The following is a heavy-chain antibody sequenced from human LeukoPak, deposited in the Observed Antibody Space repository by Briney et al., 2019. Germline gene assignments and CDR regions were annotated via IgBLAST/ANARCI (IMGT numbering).Heavy chain of an antibody. CDR1: GGSISIYY. D-gene: IGHD3-3*01. CDR2: IYYSGRT. J-gene: IGHJ6*02. Sequence: SETLSLTCTVSGGSISIYYWSWIRQPPGKGLEWSGYIYYSGRTNYNPSLKSRVTISVDTSKNQFSLKLSSVTAADTAVYYCARLNYDFWSGYYEYYYYYGMDVWGQGTTVTVSS. V-gene: IGHV4-59*08. CDR3: ARLNYDFWSGYYEYYYYYGMDV.